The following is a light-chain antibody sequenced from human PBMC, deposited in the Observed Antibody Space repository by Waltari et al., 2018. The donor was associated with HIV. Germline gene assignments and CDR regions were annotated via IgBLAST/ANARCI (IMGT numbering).Light chain of an antibody. J-gene: IGKJ1*01. CDR1: QSVSNSY. CDR3: QQYGSSPGA. Sequence: EIVLTQSPGTLPLSPGQRATLSCRARQSVSNSYLAWYQQKPGQAPRLLIYGASSRATGGPDRFSGSGSGTDFTLTISRLEPEDFAVYYCQQYGSSPGAFGQGTKVEIK. CDR2: GAS. V-gene: IGKV3-20*01.